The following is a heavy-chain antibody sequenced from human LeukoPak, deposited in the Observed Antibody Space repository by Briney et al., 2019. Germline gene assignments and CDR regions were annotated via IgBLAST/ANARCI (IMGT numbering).Heavy chain of an antibody. J-gene: IGHJ4*02. Sequence: GGSLRLSCATSGFSLSRNGMHWVRQAPGKGLEWVAFIRYDGSYKYYADSVKGRFTISRDNSKNTLFLQMSSLRAEDTAVYYCARRWIVGATSYFDYWGQGTLVTVSS. V-gene: IGHV3-30*02. CDR3: ARRWIVGATSYFDY. D-gene: IGHD1-26*01. CDR2: IRYDGSYK. CDR1: GFSLSRNG.